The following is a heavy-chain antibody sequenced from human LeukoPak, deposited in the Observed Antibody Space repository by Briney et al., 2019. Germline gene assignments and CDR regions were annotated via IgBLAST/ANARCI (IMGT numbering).Heavy chain of an antibody. CDR2: ISGSGGST. V-gene: IGHV3-23*01. J-gene: IGHJ4*02. D-gene: IGHD3-22*01. CDR1: GFTFSSYA. Sequence: GGSLRLSCAASGFTFSSYAMSWVRQAPGKGLEWVSAISGSGGSTYYADSVKGRFTISRDNSKNTLYLQMNSLRAEDTAVYYCAKDQGGSYYDSSGYYLAPLDYWGQGTLVTVAS. CDR3: AKDQGGSYYDSSGYYLAPLDY.